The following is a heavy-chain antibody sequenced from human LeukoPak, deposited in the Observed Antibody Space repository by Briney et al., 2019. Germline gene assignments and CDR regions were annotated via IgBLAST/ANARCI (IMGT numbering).Heavy chain of an antibody. CDR2: ISSSGSTI. CDR1: GFTFSDYY. D-gene: IGHD3-22*01. CDR3: ARSLSYYYDSSGQPYY. J-gene: IGHJ4*02. V-gene: IGHV3-11*01. Sequence: GGPLRLSCAASGFTFSDYYMSWIRQAPGKGLEWVSYISSSGSTIYYADSVKGRFTISRDNAKNSLYLQMNSLRAEDTAVYYCARSLSYYYDSSGQPYYWGQGTLVTVSS.